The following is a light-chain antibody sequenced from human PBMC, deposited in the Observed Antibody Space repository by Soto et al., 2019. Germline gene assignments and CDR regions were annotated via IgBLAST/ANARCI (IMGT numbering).Light chain of an antibody. V-gene: IGKV3-20*01. CDR2: GAS. CDR1: QTITPTF. CDR3: QQFGVSPT. J-gene: IGKJ4*01. Sequence: EIVLTQSPGTLSLSPGERATLSCRASQTITPTFLAWYQQKPGQAPRLLIYGASSRATDIPDRFSGSGSGTDFNLTISKVEPDGFAVYYCQQFGVSPTFGGGTKVDIK.